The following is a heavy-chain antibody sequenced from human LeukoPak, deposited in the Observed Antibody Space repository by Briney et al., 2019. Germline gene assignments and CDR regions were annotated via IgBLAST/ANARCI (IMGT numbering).Heavy chain of an antibody. J-gene: IGHJ6*03. CDR2: IYVTGT. Sequence: PSETLSLTCTVSGGSIGTYYWSWIRQSPRKGLEWIGYIYVTGTRYNPYLQSRVTISVDRSRNQYFLKMSSVTAADTAVYYCARHIGGGIEDMDVWGKGTKVIVSS. CDR3: ARHIGGGIEDMDV. V-gene: IGHV4-59*08. D-gene: IGHD3-16*02. CDR1: GGSIGTYY.